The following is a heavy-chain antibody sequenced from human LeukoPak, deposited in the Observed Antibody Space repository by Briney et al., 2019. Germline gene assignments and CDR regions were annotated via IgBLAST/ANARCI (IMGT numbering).Heavy chain of an antibody. V-gene: IGHV3-23*01. CDR3: AKDRYGVYGMDV. D-gene: IGHD3-10*01. CDR2: ISGSGGSA. Sequence: GGSLRLSCAASGFTFSSYAMTWVRQAPGKGLQWVSVISGSGGSAYYADSLNGRFTISRDNSKNTLYLQMNSLRAEDTAVYYCAKDRYGVYGMDVWGQGTTVTVSS. CDR1: GFTFSSYA. J-gene: IGHJ6*02.